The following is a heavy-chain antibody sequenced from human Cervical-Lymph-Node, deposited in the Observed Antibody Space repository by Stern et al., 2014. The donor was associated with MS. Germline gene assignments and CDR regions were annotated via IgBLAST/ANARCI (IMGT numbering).Heavy chain of an antibody. CDR1: GFTFSDSY. Sequence: QVQLVQSGGGLVKPGGSLRLSCAASGFTFSDSYMNWIRQAPGKGLELISYISRGGSTIFYADSVKGRFTISRDNAKNSLYLQMNSLRAEDTAVYYCARGFNYYYGMDVWGQGTMVTVSS. D-gene: IGHD3-10*01. CDR2: ISRGGSTI. J-gene: IGHJ6*02. CDR3: ARGFNYYYGMDV. V-gene: IGHV3-11*01.